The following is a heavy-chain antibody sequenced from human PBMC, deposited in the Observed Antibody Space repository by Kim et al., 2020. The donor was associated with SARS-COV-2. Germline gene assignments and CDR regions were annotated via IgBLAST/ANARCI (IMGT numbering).Heavy chain of an antibody. CDR2: GST. CDR3: ATGAGWLVDY. Sequence: GSTKYNPALKSRVSMTVDTSKNQFSLKLSSLSTADTAVYFCATGAGWLVDYWGQGTLVTVSS. V-gene: IGHV4-59*09. J-gene: IGHJ4*02. D-gene: IGHD6-19*01.